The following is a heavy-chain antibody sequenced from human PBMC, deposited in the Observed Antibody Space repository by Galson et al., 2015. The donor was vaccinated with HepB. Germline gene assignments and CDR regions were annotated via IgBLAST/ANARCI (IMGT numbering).Heavy chain of an antibody. Sequence: SVKVSCKASGYTFDSYDITWVRQAPGQGLEWMGWISVYNGKTNYARRFQDRVTMTTDTSTKTAYMELRSLRSDDTAVYYCARDFQMATISLDFWGQGTLVTVSS. D-gene: IGHD5-24*01. CDR1: GYTFDSYD. V-gene: IGHV1-18*04. CDR3: ARDFQMATISLDF. J-gene: IGHJ4*02. CDR2: ISVYNGKT.